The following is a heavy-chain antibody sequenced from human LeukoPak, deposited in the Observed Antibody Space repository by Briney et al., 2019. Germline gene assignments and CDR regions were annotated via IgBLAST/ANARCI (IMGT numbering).Heavy chain of an antibody. CDR3: ARDPSMESGVYYFDY. V-gene: IGHV3-30-3*01. Sequence: GRSLRLSCAASGFTFSSYAMHWVRQAPGKGLEWVAVISYDGSNKYYADSVKGRFTISRDNSKNTLYLQMNSLRAEDTAVYYCARDPSMESGVYYFDYWGQGTLVTVSS. D-gene: IGHD2/OR15-2a*01. CDR1: GFTFSSYA. J-gene: IGHJ4*02. CDR2: ISYDGSNK.